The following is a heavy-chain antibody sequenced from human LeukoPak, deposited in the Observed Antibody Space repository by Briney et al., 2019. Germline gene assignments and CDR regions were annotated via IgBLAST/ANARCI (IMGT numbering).Heavy chain of an antibody. V-gene: IGHV1-2*02. Sequence: ASVKVSCKASGYTFINFFMHWVRQAPGRGLEWMGWINPNSGGTNLAQKFQGRVTMTRDTSISTAYMELISLRSDDTAVYFCARGTEGGSGWDLTYWGQGTLVTVSS. D-gene: IGHD6-19*01. CDR1: GYTFINFF. J-gene: IGHJ4*02. CDR2: INPNSGGT. CDR3: ARGTEGGSGWDLTY.